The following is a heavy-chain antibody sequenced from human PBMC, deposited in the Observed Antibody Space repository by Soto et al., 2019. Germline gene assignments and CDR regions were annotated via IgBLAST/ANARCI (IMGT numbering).Heavy chain of an antibody. CDR2: INPRGGTA. D-gene: IGHD2-15*01. CDR3: ARVTVVVAATREYYYYGMDV. V-gene: IGHV1-46*01. CDR1: GYTFTGHY. J-gene: IGHJ6*02. Sequence: ASVKVSCKASGYTFTGHYMHWVRQAPGQGLEWMGIINPRGGTANYAQKFQGRVTITADKSTSTAYMELSSLRSEDTAVYYCARVTVVVAATREYYYYGMDVWGQGTTVTVSS.